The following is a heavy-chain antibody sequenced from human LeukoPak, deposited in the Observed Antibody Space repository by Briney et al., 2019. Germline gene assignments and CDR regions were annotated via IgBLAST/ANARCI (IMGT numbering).Heavy chain of an antibody. Sequence: PSETLSLTCTVSGGSISSSSYYWGWIRQPPGKGLGWIGSIYYSGSTYYNPSLKSRVTISVDTSKNQFSLKLSSVTAADTAVYYCARHNTTVVTTYFDYWGQGTLVTVSS. V-gene: IGHV4-39*01. D-gene: IGHD4-23*01. CDR3: ARHNTTVVTTYFDY. J-gene: IGHJ4*02. CDR1: GGSISSSSYY. CDR2: IYYSGST.